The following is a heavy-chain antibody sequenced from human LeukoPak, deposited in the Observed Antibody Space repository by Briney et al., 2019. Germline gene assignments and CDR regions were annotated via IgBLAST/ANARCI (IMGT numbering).Heavy chain of an antibody. J-gene: IGHJ4*02. Sequence: ASALIPWALGGRASSSESMWILVQAPSLQLKWMGWISAYNGNTNYAQKLQGRVTMTTDTSTSTAYMELRSLRSDDTAVYYCARDLHFDWLLPPGPCDYWGQGTLVTVSS. CDR1: GRASSSES. CDR2: ISAYNGNT. V-gene: IGHV1-18*01. CDR3: ARDLHFDWLLPPGPCDY. D-gene: IGHD3-9*01.